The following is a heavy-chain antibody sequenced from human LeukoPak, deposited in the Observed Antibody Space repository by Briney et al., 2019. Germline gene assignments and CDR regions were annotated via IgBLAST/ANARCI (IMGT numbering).Heavy chain of an antibody. V-gene: IGHV1-3*01. CDR3: ARAYCSGGSCYSYNWFDP. CDR1: GGTFSSYA. D-gene: IGHD2-15*01. Sequence: ASVKVSCKASGGTFSSYAISWVRQAPGQRLEWMGWINAGNGNTKYSQKFQGRVTITRDTSASTAYMELSSLRSEDTAVYYCARAYCSGGSCYSYNWFDPWGQGTLVTVSS. J-gene: IGHJ5*02. CDR2: INAGNGNT.